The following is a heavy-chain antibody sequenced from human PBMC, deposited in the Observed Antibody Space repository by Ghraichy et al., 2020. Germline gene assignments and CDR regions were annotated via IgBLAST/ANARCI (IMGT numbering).Heavy chain of an antibody. CDR1: GGTFTSYA. Sequence: SVKVSCKASGGTFTSYAISWVRQAPGQGLEWMGGFIPILSTANYAQKFQGRVTITADKSTNTAYMALSSLRSEDTAVYYCARDSYVDTTLINPLPLYYWGQGTLVTVSS. V-gene: IGHV1-69*06. D-gene: IGHD5-18*01. CDR3: ARDSYVDTTLINPLPLYY. J-gene: IGHJ4*02. CDR2: FIPILSTA.